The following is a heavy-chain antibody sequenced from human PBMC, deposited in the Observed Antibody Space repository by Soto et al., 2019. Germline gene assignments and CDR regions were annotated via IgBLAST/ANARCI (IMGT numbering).Heavy chain of an antibody. CDR1: GGSISSCGYY. CDR3: ARDVTFGGVIVRSGAFDI. J-gene: IGHJ3*02. CDR2: IYYSGST. V-gene: IGHV4-31*03. D-gene: IGHD3-16*02. Sequence: SETLSLTCTVSGGSISSCGYYWSWIRQHPGKGLEWIGYIYYSGSTYYNPSLKSRVTISVDTSKNQFSLKLSSVTAADTAVYYCARDVTFGGVIVRSGAFDIWGQGTMVTVSS.